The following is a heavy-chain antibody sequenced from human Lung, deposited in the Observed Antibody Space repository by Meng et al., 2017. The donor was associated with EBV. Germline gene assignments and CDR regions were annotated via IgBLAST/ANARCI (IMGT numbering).Heavy chain of an antibody. V-gene: IGHV3-43D*03. Sequence: EVQLGESGGVVVQPGGSLRLSCAASGFIFDDYGMHWVRQGPGKGLEWVSFISWNGGISHYADSVKGRFTVSRDNNKNCLYLQMNSLRPEDSALYYCAKGFGDHWGQGTLVTVSS. CDR2: ISWNGGIS. CDR3: AKGFGDH. D-gene: IGHD3-10*01. CDR1: GFIFDDYG. J-gene: IGHJ4*02.